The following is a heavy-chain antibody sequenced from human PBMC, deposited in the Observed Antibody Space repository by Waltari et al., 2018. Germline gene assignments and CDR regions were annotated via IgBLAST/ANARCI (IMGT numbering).Heavy chain of an antibody. CDR2: INHSGST. J-gene: IGHJ4*02. D-gene: IGHD3-10*01. Sequence: QVQLQQWGAGLLKPSETLSLTCAVYGGSFSGYYWSWIRQPPGKELEWIGEINHSGSTNYNPSPKSRVTISVDTSMNQFSLKLSSVTAADTAVYYCARGNYGCNSRRKDYWGQGTLVTVSS. V-gene: IGHV4-34*01. CDR3: ARGNYGCNSRRKDY. CDR1: GGSFSGYY.